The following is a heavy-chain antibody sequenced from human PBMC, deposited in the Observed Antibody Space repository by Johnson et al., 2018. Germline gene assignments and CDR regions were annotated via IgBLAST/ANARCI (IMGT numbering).Heavy chain of an antibody. CDR1: GFSFKNAW. CDR3: TTGNYGAFDI. J-gene: IGHJ3*02. Sequence: VQLVQSGGGWVKPGGSXRLSCAASGFSFKNAWMNWVRQAPGKGLEWVGRIKSKTDGGTTEYVAPVKGRLTISRDDSKNTLYEQMNSLKTEDTAVYYCTTGNYGAFDIWGQGTMVTVSS. D-gene: IGHD1-7*01. CDR2: IKSKTDGGTT. V-gene: IGHV3-15*01.